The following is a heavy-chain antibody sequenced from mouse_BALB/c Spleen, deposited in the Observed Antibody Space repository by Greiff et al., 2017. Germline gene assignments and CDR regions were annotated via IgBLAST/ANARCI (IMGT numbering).Heavy chain of an antibody. CDR2: ISDGGSYT. J-gene: IGHJ3*01. Sequence: EVQGVESGGGLVKPGGSLKLSCAASGFTFSDYYMYWVRQTPEKRLEWVATISDGGSYTYYPDSVKGRFTISRDNAKNNLYLQMSSLKSEDTAMYYCARGNITTATAWFAYWGQGTLGTVSA. D-gene: IGHD1-2*01. CDR1: GFTFSDYY. V-gene: IGHV5-4*02. CDR3: ARGNITTATAWFAY.